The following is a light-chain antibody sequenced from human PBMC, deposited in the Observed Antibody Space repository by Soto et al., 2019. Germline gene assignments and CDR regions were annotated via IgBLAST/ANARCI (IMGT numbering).Light chain of an antibody. CDR2: GVS. V-gene: IGLV2-14*01. CDR1: PSHSGNYNY. J-gene: IGLJ3*02. Sequence: QSVLTQPASVSASPGQSITISCTVTPSHSGNYNYVSWYQQHPGKAPKLIIYGVSNRPSGVANRFSASKSGNAASLSISGPQAEAEADYDCCSYTAYTTLWVFGGGTKLTVL. CDR3: CSYTAYTTLWV.